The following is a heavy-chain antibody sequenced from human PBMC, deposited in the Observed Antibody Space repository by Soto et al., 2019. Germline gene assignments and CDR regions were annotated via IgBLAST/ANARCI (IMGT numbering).Heavy chain of an antibody. J-gene: IGHJ4*02. CDR2: IHHSGST. CDR1: GDSISSSNW. CDR3: ASGETQHQRDY. V-gene: IGHV4-4*02. Sequence: QVHLQESGPGLVKPSGTLSLTCAVSGDSISSSNWWSWVRQSPGKGLEWIGEIHHSGSTKYNPSLKSRVIMSVDKSNNQFFLKLTSVTAADTAVYFCASGETQHQRDYWGQGTLVTVSS. D-gene: IGHD3-10*01.